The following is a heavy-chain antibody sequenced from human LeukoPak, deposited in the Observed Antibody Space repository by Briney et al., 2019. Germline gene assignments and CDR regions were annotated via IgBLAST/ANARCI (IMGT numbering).Heavy chain of an antibody. V-gene: IGHV4-30-4*08. J-gene: IGHJ3*02. D-gene: IGHD6-13*01. CDR3: ARNQKGIAAFLDAFDI. Sequence: SQTLSLTCTVSGGSISSGDYYWSWIRQPPGKGLEWIGYIYYSGSTYYNPSLKSRVTISVDTSKNQFSLKLSSVTAADTAVYYCARNQKGIAAFLDAFDIWGQGTMVTVSS. CDR2: IYYSGST. CDR1: GGSISSGDYY.